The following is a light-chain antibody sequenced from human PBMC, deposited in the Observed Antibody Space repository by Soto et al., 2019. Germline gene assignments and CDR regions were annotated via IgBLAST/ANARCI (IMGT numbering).Light chain of an antibody. CDR1: QSVSSY. V-gene: IGKV3-11*01. J-gene: IGKJ2*01. CDR3: RRRYNWPPFT. Sequence: EIVLTQSPATLSLSPGERATLSCRASQSVSSYLSWYQQKPCQAPSILIYDATNRATTIPDRLSGSGSGTDSTLTISSLEPEDVSVYYCRRRYNWPPFTFGQGTKLEIK. CDR2: DAT.